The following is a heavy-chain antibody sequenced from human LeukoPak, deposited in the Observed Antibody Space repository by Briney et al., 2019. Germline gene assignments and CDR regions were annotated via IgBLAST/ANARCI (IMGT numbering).Heavy chain of an antibody. CDR3: ARVGGDSSGYPFDY. CDR2: IYTSGST. J-gene: IGHJ4*02. D-gene: IGHD3-22*01. V-gene: IGHV4-4*07. CDR1: GGSISSYY. Sequence: SETLSLTCTVSGGSISSYYWSWIPQPAGKGLEGIGRIYTSGSTNYNPSLTSPITTSVATSKKQFSLKLGPVTAADTAVYYCARVGGDSSGYPFDYWGQGTLVTVSS.